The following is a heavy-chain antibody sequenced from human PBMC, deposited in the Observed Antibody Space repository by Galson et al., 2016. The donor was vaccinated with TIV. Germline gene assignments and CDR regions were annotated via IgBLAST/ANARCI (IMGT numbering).Heavy chain of an antibody. Sequence: SVKVSCKASGYTFTAYYVHWVRQAPGQGLEWMGWINPNGGDTNYAQKFQNRVTMTRDTSISTAYMELSSLRSDDTAVYYCARDLMTSVTTPFDFWGQGTLVTVSS. J-gene: IGHJ4*01. CDR1: GYTFTAYY. CDR3: ARDLMTSVTTPFDF. D-gene: IGHD4-17*01. CDR2: INPNGGDT. V-gene: IGHV1-2*02.